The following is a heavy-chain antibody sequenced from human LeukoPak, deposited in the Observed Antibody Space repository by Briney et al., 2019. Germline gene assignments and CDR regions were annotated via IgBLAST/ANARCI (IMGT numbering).Heavy chain of an antibody. D-gene: IGHD6-19*01. CDR2: INYRGST. CDR3: AREFTPSSIAVAIHYYYMDV. CDR1: NASISSNTYY. J-gene: IGHJ6*03. Sequence: SETLSLTCTVSNASISSNTYYRAWIRQPPGKGLEYIGSINYRGSTYYNPSLRSRVTLSVDTSKNQFSLKLNSVTAADTAVYYCAREFTPSSIAVAIHYYYMDVWGKGTTVTVSS. V-gene: IGHV4-39*07.